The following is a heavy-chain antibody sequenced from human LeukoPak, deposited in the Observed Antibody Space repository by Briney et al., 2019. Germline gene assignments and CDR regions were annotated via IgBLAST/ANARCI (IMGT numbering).Heavy chain of an antibody. J-gene: IGHJ5*02. V-gene: IGHV5-51*01. Sequence: GESLKISCKGSGYSFTSYWIGWVRQMPGKGLEWMGIIYPGDSDTRYSPSFQGQVTISADKSISTAYLQWSSLKASDTAMYYCARRKGYSGYDFRGRPHWFDPWGQGTLVTVSS. CDR2: IYPGDSDT. CDR1: GYSFTSYW. D-gene: IGHD5-12*01. CDR3: ARRKGYSGYDFRGRPHWFDP.